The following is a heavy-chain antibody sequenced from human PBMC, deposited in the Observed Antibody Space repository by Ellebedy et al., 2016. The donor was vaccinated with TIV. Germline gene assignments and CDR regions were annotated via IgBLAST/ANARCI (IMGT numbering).Heavy chain of an antibody. CDR2: INPSGGST. D-gene: IGHD6-19*01. J-gene: IGHJ3*02. CDR1: GYTFTSYY. Sequence: ASVKVSCXASGYTFTSYYMHWVRQAPGQGLEWMGIINPSGGSTSYAQKFQGRVTMTRDTSTSTVYMELSSLRSEDTAVYYCARTVAGPDDAFDIWGQGTMVTVSS. V-gene: IGHV1-46*01. CDR3: ARTVAGPDDAFDI.